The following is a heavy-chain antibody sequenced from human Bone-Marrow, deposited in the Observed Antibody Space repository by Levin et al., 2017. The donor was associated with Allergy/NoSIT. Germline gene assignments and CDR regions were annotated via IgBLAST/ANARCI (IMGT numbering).Heavy chain of an antibody. CDR2: ISWNSGSI. CDR3: AKDWGAGDGSPFDY. Sequence: GGSLRLSCAASGFTFDDYAMHWVRQAPGKGLEWVSGISWNSGSIGYADSVKGRFTISRDNAKNSLYLQMNSLRAEDTALYYCAKDWGAGDGSPFDYWGQGTLVTVSS. D-gene: IGHD5-24*01. J-gene: IGHJ4*02. CDR1: GFTFDDYA. V-gene: IGHV3-9*01.